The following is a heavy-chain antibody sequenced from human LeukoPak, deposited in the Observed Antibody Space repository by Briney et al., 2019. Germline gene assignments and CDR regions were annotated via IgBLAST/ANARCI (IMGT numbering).Heavy chain of an antibody. D-gene: IGHD2-15*01. J-gene: IGHJ4*02. CDR3: ARDLLPSGY. CDR1: GFTFSHSA. Sequence: GGSLRLSCTASGFTFSHSAMHWVRQAPGKGLEWVANIKQDGSEKYYVDSVKGRFTISRDNAKNSLYLQMNSLRAEDTAVYYCARDLLPSGYWGQGTLVTVSS. CDR2: IKQDGSEK. V-gene: IGHV3-7*01.